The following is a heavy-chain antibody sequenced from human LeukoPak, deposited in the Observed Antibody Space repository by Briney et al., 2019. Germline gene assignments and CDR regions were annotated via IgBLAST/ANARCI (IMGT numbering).Heavy chain of an antibody. V-gene: IGHV3-23*01. D-gene: IGHD6-19*01. CDR3: AKVGGYIAVAGPFDY. CDR2: ITGSGDST. J-gene: IGHJ4*02. Sequence: PGGSLRLSCAASGLTLSSYAMGWVRQAPGKGLEWVSSITGSGDSTFYPDSVKGRFTISRDNSKNTLFLQMNSLRAEDTAVYYCAKVGGYIAVAGPFDYWGQGTLVTVSS. CDR1: GLTLSSYA.